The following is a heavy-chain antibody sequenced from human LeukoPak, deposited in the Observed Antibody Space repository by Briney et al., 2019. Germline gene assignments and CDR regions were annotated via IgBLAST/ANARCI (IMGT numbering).Heavy chain of an antibody. D-gene: IGHD4-17*01. CDR3: ARDLLRCFDY. CDR1: GVSISTYY. V-gene: IGHV4-59*12. Sequence: SETLSLTCTVSGVSISTYYWSWIRQHPGKGLEWIGYISDVGSNDYNPSLKGRVTISRDTSKNQFSLKLSSVTAADTAVYYCARDLLRCFDYWGQGTLVTVSS. CDR2: ISDVGSN. J-gene: IGHJ4*02.